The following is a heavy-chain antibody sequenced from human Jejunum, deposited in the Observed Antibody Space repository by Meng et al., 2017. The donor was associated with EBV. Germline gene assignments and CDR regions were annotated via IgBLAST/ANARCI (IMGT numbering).Heavy chain of an antibody. CDR1: GGSVSTASYY. D-gene: IGHD3-22*01. V-gene: IGHV4-61*01. CDR2: IYYSGNT. J-gene: IGHJ4*02. CDR3: ARVVDYYERSGYPDF. Sequence: QGQPQDPGPVLVKPSETLSLTCTVSGGSVSTASYYWSWIRQSPGKGLEWIGYIYYSGNTNYNPSLKSRATITVDTSKNQFSLKLSSVTAADTAVYYCARVVDYYERSGYPDFWGQGTLVTVSS.